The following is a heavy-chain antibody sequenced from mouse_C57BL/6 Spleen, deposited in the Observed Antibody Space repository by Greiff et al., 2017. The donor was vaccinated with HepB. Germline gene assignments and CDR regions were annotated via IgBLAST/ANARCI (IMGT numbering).Heavy chain of an antibody. CDR2: ISDGGSYT. D-gene: IGHD2-1*01. Sequence: EVHLVESGGGLVKPGGSLKLSCAASGFTFSSYAMSWVRQTPEKRLEWVATISDGGSYTYYPDNVKGRFTISRDNAKNNLYLQMSHLKSEDTAMYYCARGAGYYGNYFDYWGQGTTLTVSS. V-gene: IGHV5-4*01. J-gene: IGHJ2*01. CDR1: GFTFSSYA. CDR3: ARGAGYYGNYFDY.